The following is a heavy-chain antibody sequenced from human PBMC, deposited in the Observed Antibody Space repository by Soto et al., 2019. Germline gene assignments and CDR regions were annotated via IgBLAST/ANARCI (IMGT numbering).Heavy chain of an antibody. CDR3: AREEGVLRFLEWPKPPAYYYYGMDV. V-gene: IGHV3-7*01. CDR1: GFTFSSYW. J-gene: IGHJ6*02. D-gene: IGHD3-3*01. Sequence: EVQLVESGGGLVQPGGALRLSCAASGFTFSSYWMSWVRQAPGKGLEWVANIKQDGSEKYDVDSVKGRFTISRDNAKNSLYLQMNSMRAEDTAVYYCAREEGVLRFLEWPKPPAYYYYGMDVWGQGTTVTVSS. CDR2: IKQDGSEK.